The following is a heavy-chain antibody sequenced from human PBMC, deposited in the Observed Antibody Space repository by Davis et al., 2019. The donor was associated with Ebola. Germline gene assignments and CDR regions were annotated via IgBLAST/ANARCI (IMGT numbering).Heavy chain of an antibody. D-gene: IGHD3-22*01. CDR3: ARDRYYYDSSGYFTFDY. V-gene: IGHV1-2*02. CDR2: INPNSGGT. Sequence: ASVKVSCKASGYTFTGYYMHWVRQAPGQGLEWMGWINPNSGGTNYAQKFQGRVTMTRDTSISTAYMELSSLRSEDTAVYYCARDRYYYDSSGYFTFDYWGQGTLVTVSS. J-gene: IGHJ4*02. CDR1: GYTFTGYY.